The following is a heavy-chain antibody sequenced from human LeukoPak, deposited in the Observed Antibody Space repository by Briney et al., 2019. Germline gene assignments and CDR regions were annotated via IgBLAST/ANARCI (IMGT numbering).Heavy chain of an antibody. Sequence: PGGSQRLSCAASGFTFSSYWMSWVRQAPGKGLEWVSAISGSGGSTYYADSVKGRFTISRDNSKNTLYLQMNSLRAEDTAVYYCAKDPPYYYDSSPILFGYYMDVWGKGTTVTVSS. CDR1: GFTFSSYW. J-gene: IGHJ6*03. CDR3: AKDPPYYYDSSPILFGYYMDV. V-gene: IGHV3-23*01. CDR2: ISGSGGST. D-gene: IGHD3-22*01.